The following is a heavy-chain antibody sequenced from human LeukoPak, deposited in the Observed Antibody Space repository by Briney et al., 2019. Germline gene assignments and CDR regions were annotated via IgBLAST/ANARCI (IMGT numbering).Heavy chain of an antibody. CDR3: AADPSVTYYYDSSGYLLDAFDI. V-gene: IGHV1-69*05. J-gene: IGHJ3*02. CDR2: IIPIFGTA. CDR1: GGSFSSYV. D-gene: IGHD3-22*01. Sequence: ASVKVSCKASGGSFSSYVISWVRQAPGQGLEWMGGIIPIFGTANYAQKFQGRVTITRDMSTSTAYMELSSLRSEDTAVYYCAADPSVTYYYDSSGYLLDAFDIWGQGTMVTVSS.